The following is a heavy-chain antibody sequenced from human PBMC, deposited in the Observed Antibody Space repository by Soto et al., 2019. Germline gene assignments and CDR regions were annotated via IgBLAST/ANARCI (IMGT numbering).Heavy chain of an antibody. CDR1: GFTFSGSA. Sequence: EVQLVESGGGLVQPGGSLKLSCAVSGFTFSGSAMHWVRQASGKGLEWVGRIRSKSNSYATAYAASVKGRFTISRDESKNTADLQMNSLKAEDTAVYYCTRGYGEYVRDYWGQGALVTVSS. J-gene: IGHJ4*02. CDR2: IRSKSNSYAT. D-gene: IGHD4-17*01. CDR3: TRGYGEYVRDY. V-gene: IGHV3-73*01.